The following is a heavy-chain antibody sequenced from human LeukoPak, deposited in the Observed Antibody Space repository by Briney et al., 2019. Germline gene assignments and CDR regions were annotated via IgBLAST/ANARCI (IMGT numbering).Heavy chain of an antibody. J-gene: IGHJ5*02. CDR1: GYTFTSYG. V-gene: IGHV1-18*01. CDR3: ARLLPDIVVVVAAIDRWFDP. D-gene: IGHD2-15*01. CDR2: ISAYNGNT. Sequence: ASVKVSCKASGYTFTSYGISWVRQAPGQGLEWMGWISAYNGNTNYAQKLRGRVTMTTDTSTSTAYMELRSLRSDDTAVYYCARLLPDIVVVVAAIDRWFDPWGQGTLVTVSS.